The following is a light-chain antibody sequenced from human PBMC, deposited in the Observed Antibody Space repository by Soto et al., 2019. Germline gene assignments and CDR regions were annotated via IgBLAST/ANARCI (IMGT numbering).Light chain of an antibody. V-gene: IGKV3-20*01. CDR2: AAS. J-gene: IGKJ3*01. CDR1: QTISSTY. CDR3: QQYGSAPFT. Sequence: EIALTQSPGTLSLSPGERATLSCRASQTISSTYFAWYQQKPGQAPRLLIYAASSRETGIPDTFSGSGSGTDFTLTISRLEPEDFAVYYCQQYGSAPFTFGPGTKVDIK.